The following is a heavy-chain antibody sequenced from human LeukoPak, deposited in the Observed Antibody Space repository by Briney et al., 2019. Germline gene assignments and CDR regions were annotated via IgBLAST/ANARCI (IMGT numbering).Heavy chain of an antibody. CDR3: AKVYWSGYYTGDYYYYGMDV. CDR1: GFTFDDYA. Sequence: GRSLRLSCAASGFTFDDYAMHWVRQAPGKGLEWVSGISWNSGSIGYADSVKGRFTISRDNAKNSLYLQMNSLGAEDTALYYCAKVYWSGYYTGDYYYYGMDVWGQGTTVTVSS. J-gene: IGHJ6*02. CDR2: ISWNSGSI. D-gene: IGHD3-3*01. V-gene: IGHV3-9*01.